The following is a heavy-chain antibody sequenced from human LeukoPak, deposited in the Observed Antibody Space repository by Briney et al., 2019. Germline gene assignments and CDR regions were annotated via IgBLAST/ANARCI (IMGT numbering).Heavy chain of an antibody. J-gene: IGHJ4*02. CDR3: ASLYYYGSGNYGLLH. CDR1: GFTFSSSG. CDR2: ISSSSSTM. D-gene: IGHD3-10*01. V-gene: IGHV3-48*04. Sequence: PGGSLRLSCAASGFTFSSSGMNWVRQAPGKGLEWLSAISSSSSTMSYADSVKGRFTISRDNAKNSLYLQLSSLRAEDTAVYYCASLYYYGSGNYGLLHWGQGTLVTVSS.